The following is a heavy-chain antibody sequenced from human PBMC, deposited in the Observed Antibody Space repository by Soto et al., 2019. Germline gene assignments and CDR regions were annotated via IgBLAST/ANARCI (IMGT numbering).Heavy chain of an antibody. CDR2: ISGSGGST. J-gene: IGHJ5*02. CDR1: GFTFSSYA. CDR3: AREENVGFNWFDP. Sequence: GGSLRLSCAASGFTFSSYAMSWVRQAPGKGLEWVSAISGSGGSTYYADSVKGRFTISRDNAKNLLYLQMNSLRDEDTAVYYCAREENVGFNWFDPWGQGTLVTVSS. V-gene: IGHV3-23*01.